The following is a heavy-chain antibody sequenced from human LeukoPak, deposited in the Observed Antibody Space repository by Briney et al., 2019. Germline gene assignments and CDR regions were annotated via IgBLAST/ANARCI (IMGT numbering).Heavy chain of an antibody. D-gene: IGHD6-13*01. CDR2: INWSGGST. CDR3: VRSFNTYGYPTGY. J-gene: IGHJ4*02. Sequence: GGSLRLSCAASGFTFDDYGMSWVRQVPGEGLEWVSGINWSGGSTGCADSVRGRFTISRDNAKNSLYLQMSSLSAEDTALYYCVRSFNTYGYPTGYWGQGTLVTVSS. V-gene: IGHV3-20*04. CDR1: GFTFDDYG.